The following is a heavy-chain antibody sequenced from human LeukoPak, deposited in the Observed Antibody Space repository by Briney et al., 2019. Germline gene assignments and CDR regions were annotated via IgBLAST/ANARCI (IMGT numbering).Heavy chain of an antibody. D-gene: IGHD3-3*01. CDR2: INPNSGGT. CDR3: ARDSREANELNFWSGYYYHEDYYFDY. V-gene: IGHV1-2*02. CDR1: GYTFTGYY. J-gene: IGHJ4*02. Sequence: ASVKVSCKASGYTFTGYYMHWVRQAPGQGLEWMGWINPNSGGTNYAQKFQGRVTMTRDTSISTAYMELSRLRSDDTAVYYYARDSREANELNFWSGYYYHEDYYFDYWGQGTLVTVSS.